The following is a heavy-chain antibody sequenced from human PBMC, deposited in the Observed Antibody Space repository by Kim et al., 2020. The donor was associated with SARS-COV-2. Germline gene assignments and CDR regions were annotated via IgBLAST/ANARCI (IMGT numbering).Heavy chain of an antibody. J-gene: IGHJ4*02. D-gene: IGHD5-12*01. V-gene: IGHV3-48*02. CDR3: ARDLLGDGYNLGV. Sequence: YADSVKGRFTISRDNAKNSLYLQMNSLRDEDTAVYYCARDLLGDGYNLGVWGQGTLVTVSS.